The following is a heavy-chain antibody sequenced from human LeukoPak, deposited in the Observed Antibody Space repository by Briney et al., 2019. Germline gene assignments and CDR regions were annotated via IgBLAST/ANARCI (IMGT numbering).Heavy chain of an antibody. CDR2: ISYDGSNK. CDR3: AKQIVATILLDY. V-gene: IGHV3-30*18. Sequence: PGGSLRLSCAASGLTSSSYGMHWVRQAPGKGLEWVAVISYDGSNKYYADSVKGRFTISRDNSKNTLYLQMNSLRAEDTAVYYCAKQIVATILLDYWGQGTLVTVSS. J-gene: IGHJ4*02. D-gene: IGHD5-12*01. CDR1: GLTSSSYG.